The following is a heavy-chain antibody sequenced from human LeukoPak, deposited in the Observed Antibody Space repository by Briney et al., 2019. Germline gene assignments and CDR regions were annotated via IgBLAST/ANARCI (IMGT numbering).Heavy chain of an antibody. V-gene: IGHV3-23*01. CDR1: GFTFSSYA. D-gene: IGHD3-22*01. CDR3: AKVPRVIVEEPYFDS. CDR2: ISGSGGST. Sequence: GGSLRLSCAASGFTFSSYAMSWVRQAPGKGLEWVSAISGSGGSTYYADSVKGRFTISRDNSKNTLYLQMNSLRAENTAVYYWAKVPRVIVEEPYFDSGGREPLSTV. J-gene: IGHJ4*02.